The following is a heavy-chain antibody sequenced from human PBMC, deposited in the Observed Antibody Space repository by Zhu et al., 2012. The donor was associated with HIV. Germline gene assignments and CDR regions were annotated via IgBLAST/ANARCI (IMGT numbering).Heavy chain of an antibody. D-gene: IGHD1-26*01. J-gene: IGHJ6*03. Sequence: EVQLVESGGGLVQPGGSLRLSCAASGFTFSSYWMHWVRQAPGKGLVWVSRINSDGSSTSYADSVKGRFTLSRDNAKNTLYLQMNSLRAEDTAVYYCARAGATTPYYYYYMDVWGKGTTVTVSS. CDR2: INSDGSST. CDR1: GFTFSSYW. V-gene: IGHV3-74*01. CDR3: ARAGATTPYYYYYMDV.